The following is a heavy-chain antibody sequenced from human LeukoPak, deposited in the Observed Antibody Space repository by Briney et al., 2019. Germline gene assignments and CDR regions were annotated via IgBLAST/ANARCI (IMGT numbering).Heavy chain of an antibody. Sequence: ASVKVSCKASGYTFTSYDINWVRQATGQGLEWMGWMNPNSANTGYAQKFQGRVTVTRNTSISTAYMELSSLRSEDTAVYYCARGPPESSNSDYWGQGTLVTISS. V-gene: IGHV1-8*01. CDR3: ARGPPESSNSDY. CDR2: MNPNSANT. CDR1: GYTFTSYD. J-gene: IGHJ4*02. D-gene: IGHD6-13*01.